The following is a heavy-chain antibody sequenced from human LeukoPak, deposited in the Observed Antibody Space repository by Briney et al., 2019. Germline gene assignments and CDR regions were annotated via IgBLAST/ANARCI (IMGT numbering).Heavy chain of an antibody. J-gene: IGHJ4*02. Sequence: GGSLRLSYAASGFTFSSYAMHWVRQAPGKGLEWVAVISYDGSNKYYADSVKGRFTISRDNSKNTLYLQMNSLRAEDTAVYYCARVGVTYCSSTSCYPDYWGQGTLVTVSS. CDR2: ISYDGSNK. V-gene: IGHV3-30-3*01. D-gene: IGHD2-2*01. CDR3: ARVGVTYCSSTSCYPDY. CDR1: GFTFSSYA.